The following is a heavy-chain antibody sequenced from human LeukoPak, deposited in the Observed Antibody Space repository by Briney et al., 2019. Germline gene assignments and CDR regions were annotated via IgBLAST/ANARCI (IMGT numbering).Heavy chain of an antibody. V-gene: IGHV3-30*04. J-gene: IGHJ4*02. Sequence: PGRSLRLSCAAPGFTFITSAMPWVRQGPGKGLERVAVISYDGVNIYYADSVKGRFTISRDNSKNTLYLQMHSLRAEDTAVYYCARPITTYYYDSSGPFEYWGQGTLVTVSS. CDR3: ARPITTYYYDSSGPFEY. CDR2: ISYDGVNI. CDR1: GFTFITSA. D-gene: IGHD3-22*01.